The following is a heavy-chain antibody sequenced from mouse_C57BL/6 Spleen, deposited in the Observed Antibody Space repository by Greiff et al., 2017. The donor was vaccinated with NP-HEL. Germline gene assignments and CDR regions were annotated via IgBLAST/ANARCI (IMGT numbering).Heavy chain of an antibody. Sequence: QVQLKQSGAELVRPGTSVKVSCKASGYAFTNYLIEWVKQRPGQGLEWIGVINPGSGDTNYNQKFKGKATLTVDKSSSTAYMQLSSLTSEDSAVYYCAIPLDSSGYVFAYWGQGTLVTVSA. CDR2: INPGSGDT. CDR1: GYAFTNYL. D-gene: IGHD3-2*02. CDR3: AIPLDSSGYVFAY. V-gene: IGHV1-54*01. J-gene: IGHJ3*01.